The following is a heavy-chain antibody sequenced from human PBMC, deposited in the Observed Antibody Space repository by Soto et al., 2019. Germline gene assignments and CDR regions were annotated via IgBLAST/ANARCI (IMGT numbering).Heavy chain of an antibody. V-gene: IGHV2-70*11. CDR2: IDWDDDK. J-gene: IGHJ6*02. Sequence: SGPTLVNPTQTLTLTCTFSGFSLSTSGMCVSWIRQPPGKALEWLARIDWDDDKYYSTSLKTRLTISKDTSKNQVVLTMTNMDPVDTATYYCARTKIAVAGTNYGMDVWGQGTTVTVSS. CDR1: GFSLSTSGMC. CDR3: ARTKIAVAGTNYGMDV. D-gene: IGHD6-19*01.